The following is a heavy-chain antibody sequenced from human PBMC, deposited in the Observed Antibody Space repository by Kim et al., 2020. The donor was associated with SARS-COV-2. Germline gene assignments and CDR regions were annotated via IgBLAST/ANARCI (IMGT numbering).Heavy chain of an antibody. Sequence: GGSLRLSCAASGFTFSDYYMSWIRQAPGKGLEWVSYISSSSSYTNYADSVKGRFTISRDNAKNSLYLQMNSLRAEDTAVYYCATDYDFWSGSYYGMDVWGQGTTVTVSS. CDR3: ATDYDFWSGSYYGMDV. J-gene: IGHJ6*02. V-gene: IGHV3-11*06. D-gene: IGHD3-3*01. CDR2: ISSSSSYT. CDR1: GFTFSDYY.